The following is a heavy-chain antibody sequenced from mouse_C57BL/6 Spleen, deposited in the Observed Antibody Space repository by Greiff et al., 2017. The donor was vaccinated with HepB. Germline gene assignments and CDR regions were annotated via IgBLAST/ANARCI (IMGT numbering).Heavy chain of an antibody. CDR1: GYAFSSSW. Sequence: QVQLKESGPELVKPGASVKISCKASGYAFSSSWMNWVKQRPGKGLEWIGRIYPGDGDTNYNGKFKGKATLTADKSSSTAYMQLSSLTSEDSAVYFCARGGYYFDYWGQGTTLTVSS. CDR3: ARGGYYFDY. V-gene: IGHV1-82*01. J-gene: IGHJ2*01. CDR2: IYPGDGDT.